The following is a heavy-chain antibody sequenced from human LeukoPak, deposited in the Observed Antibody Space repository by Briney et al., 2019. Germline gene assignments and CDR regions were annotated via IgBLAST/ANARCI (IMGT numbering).Heavy chain of an antibody. CDR3: ARAYGKWNDVYFYAFDL. D-gene: IGHD1-20*01. J-gene: IGHJ3*01. CDR1: GFTFSSYW. Sequence: GGSLRLSCAASGFTFSSYWMSWVRQAPGKGLEWVSGINWNGRSIGYADSVKGRFTVSRDSAKSSLYLQMNSLRAEDTALYYCARAYGKWNDVYFYAFDLWGQGTMVTVSS. CDR2: INWNGRSI. V-gene: IGHV3-20*04.